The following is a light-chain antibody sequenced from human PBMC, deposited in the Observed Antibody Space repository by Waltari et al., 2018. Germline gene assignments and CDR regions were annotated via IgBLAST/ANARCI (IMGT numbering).Light chain of an antibody. CDR2: YAS. Sequence: SYVLTQPPSVAVAPGETAKVTCGGNNIESKSVHWYQQKPGQAPVLVISYASDRPSGIPERFSGSNSGDTATLTISRVEAGDEADYYCQVWDANTDPGVFGTGTEVTVL. V-gene: IGLV3-21*01. CDR3: QVWDANTDPGV. J-gene: IGLJ1*01. CDR1: NIESKS.